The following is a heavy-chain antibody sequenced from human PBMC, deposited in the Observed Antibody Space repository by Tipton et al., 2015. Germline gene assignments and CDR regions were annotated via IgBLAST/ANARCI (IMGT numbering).Heavy chain of an antibody. CDR1: GDSVSSNRVT. V-gene: IGHV6-1*01. Sequence: GLVKPSQTLSLTCDISGDSVSSNRVTWNWIRQSPSRGLEWLGRTYYKSKWYHDYAISVQSRITLTADTSKNQLSLQLNSVTPEDTAVYYCARHYCSGDTCYHFDYWGQGTLVTVSS. J-gene: IGHJ4*02. CDR2: TYYKSKWYH. CDR3: ARHYCSGDTCYHFDY. D-gene: IGHD2-15*01.